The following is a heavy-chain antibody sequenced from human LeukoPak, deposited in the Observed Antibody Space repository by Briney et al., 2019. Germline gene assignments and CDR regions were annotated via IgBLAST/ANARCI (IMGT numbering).Heavy chain of an antibody. D-gene: IGHD1-26*01. V-gene: IGHV3-21*04. Sequence: GGSLRLSCAASGFTFSSYSMNWVRQAPGKGLEWVSSISSSSSYIYYADSVKGRFTISRDNAKNLLYLQMNSLRAEDTAVYYCAKGGKWDVTPFDYWGQGTLVTVSS. CDR1: GFTFSSYS. CDR2: ISSSSSYI. J-gene: IGHJ4*02. CDR3: AKGGKWDVTPFDY.